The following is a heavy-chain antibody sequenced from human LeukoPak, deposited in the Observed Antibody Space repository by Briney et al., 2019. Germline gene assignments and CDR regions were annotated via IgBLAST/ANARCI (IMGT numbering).Heavy chain of an antibody. J-gene: IGHJ4*02. Sequence: GGSLRLSCAASGFTFSSHAMHWVRQAPGKGLEWVAVISYDGSNKYYADSVKGRFTISRDNSKNTLYLQMNSLRAEDTAVYYCAREADFWSGYYNYFDYWGQGTLVTVSS. CDR3: AREADFWSGYYNYFDY. CDR1: GFTFSSHA. D-gene: IGHD3-3*01. V-gene: IGHV3-30-3*01. CDR2: ISYDGSNK.